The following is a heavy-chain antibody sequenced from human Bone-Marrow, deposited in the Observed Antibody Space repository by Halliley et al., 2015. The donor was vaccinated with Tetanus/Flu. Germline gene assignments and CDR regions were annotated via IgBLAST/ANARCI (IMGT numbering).Heavy chain of an antibody. D-gene: IGHD5-12*01. J-gene: IGHJ3*01. V-gene: IGHV1-18*01. CDR2: AYKGNT. Sequence: AYKGNTNYAQKFQDRVTVTIDTSTSVAYMELRSLRSDDTAVYYCAGRSRDGYNGGGAFDVWGQGTMVTVSS. CDR3: AGRSRDGYNGGGAFDV.